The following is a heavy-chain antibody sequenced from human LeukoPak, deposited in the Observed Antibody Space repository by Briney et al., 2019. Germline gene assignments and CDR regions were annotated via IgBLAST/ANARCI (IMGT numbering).Heavy chain of an antibody. D-gene: IGHD6-19*01. V-gene: IGHV4-59*01. CDR2: IYYSGST. Sequence: SETLSLTCTASGGSISSYYWSWIRQPPGKGLEWIGYIYYSGSTNYNPSLKSRVTISVGTSKNQFSLKLSSVTAADTAVYYCTGATTVAGSYFDYWGQGTLVTASS. CDR1: GGSISSYY. J-gene: IGHJ4*02. CDR3: TGATTVAGSYFDY.